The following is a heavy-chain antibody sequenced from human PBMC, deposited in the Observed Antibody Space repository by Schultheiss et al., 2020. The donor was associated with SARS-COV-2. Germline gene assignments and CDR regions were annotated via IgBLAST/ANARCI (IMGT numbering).Heavy chain of an antibody. J-gene: IGHJ4*02. D-gene: IGHD1-26*01. CDR2: IYYSGST. CDR3: ARGAVGATTHFDY. CDR1: GGSISSGGYS. V-gene: IGHV4-30-2*05. Sequence: LRLSCAVSGGSISSGGYSWSWIRQPPGKGLEWIGYIYYSGSTYYNPSLKSRVTISVDTSKNQFSLKLSSVTAADTAVYYCARGAVGATTHFDYWGQGTLVTVSS.